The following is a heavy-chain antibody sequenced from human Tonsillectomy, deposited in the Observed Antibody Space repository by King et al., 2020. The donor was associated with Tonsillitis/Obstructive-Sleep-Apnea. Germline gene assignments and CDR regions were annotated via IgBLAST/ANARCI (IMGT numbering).Heavy chain of an antibody. CDR1: GVSIGNSSYY. J-gene: IGHJ6*03. V-gene: IGHV4-39*01. CDR3: VRRGWFGPGGPMDA. D-gene: IGHD3-10*01. CDR2: IYYSGST. Sequence: QLQESGPGLVKPSETLSLTCTVSGVSIGNSSYYWGWIRQPPGKGLEGIGSIYYSGSTYYNPSLKSRVTISVDTPKNQFSLKLSSVAAPDTAVYYGVRRGWFGPGGPMDAWGKGTTVTVSS.